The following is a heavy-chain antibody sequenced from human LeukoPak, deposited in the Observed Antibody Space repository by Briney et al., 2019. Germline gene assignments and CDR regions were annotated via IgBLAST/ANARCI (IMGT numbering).Heavy chain of an antibody. J-gene: IGHJ4*02. D-gene: IGHD4-17*01. CDR3: ARGRYGDLPLDY. CDR2: IYSGGST. Sequence: GGSLRLSCAASGFTVSSNYMSWVRQAPGKGLEWVSVIYSGGSTYYADSVKGRFTISRDNSKNTLYLQMNSLRAEDTAVYYCARGRYGDLPLDYWGQGTLVTVSS. V-gene: IGHV3-53*01. CDR1: GFTVSSNY.